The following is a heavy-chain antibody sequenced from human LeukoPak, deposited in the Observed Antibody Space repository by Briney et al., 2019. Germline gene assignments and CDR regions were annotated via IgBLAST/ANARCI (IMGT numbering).Heavy chain of an antibody. J-gene: IGHJ4*02. V-gene: IGHV4-34*01. D-gene: IGHD4-23*01. CDR2: INHSGST. CDR3: AGDYGGSRLDY. CDR1: GGSFSGYY. Sequence: PSETLSLTCAVYGGSFSGYYWSWIRQPPGKGLEWIGEINHSGSTNYNPSLKSRVTISVDTSKNQFSLKLSSVTAADTAVYYCAGDYGGSRLDYWGQGTLVTVSS.